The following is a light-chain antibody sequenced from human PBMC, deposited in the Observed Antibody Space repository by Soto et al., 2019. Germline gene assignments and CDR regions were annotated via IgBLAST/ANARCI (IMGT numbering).Light chain of an antibody. V-gene: IGLV2-8*01. Sequence: SALTQLPPASGSPAQSVTISCTGTSSAYGGYNYVSWYQQHPGKAPKLMIFEVSKRPSGVPDRFPGSKSGNTASLTVSWLQAEDEADYYCSSYAGTNNFEVVFGGGTEVTVL. CDR2: EVS. J-gene: IGLJ2*01. CDR3: SSYAGTNNFEVV. CDR1: SSAYGGYNY.